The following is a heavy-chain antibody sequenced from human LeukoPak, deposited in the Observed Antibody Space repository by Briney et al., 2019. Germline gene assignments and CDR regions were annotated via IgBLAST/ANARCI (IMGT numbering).Heavy chain of an antibody. V-gene: IGHV4-34*08. CDR3: ATEYGDYGPNWFDP. CDR1: GFTFSSYG. CDR2: INHSGST. Sequence: SGGSLRLSCAASGFTFSSYGMSWVRQAPGKGLEWIGEINHSGSTNYNPSLKSRVTISVDTSKNQFSLKLSSVTAADTAVYYCATEYGDYGPNWFDPWGQGTLVTVSS. J-gene: IGHJ5*02. D-gene: IGHD4-17*01.